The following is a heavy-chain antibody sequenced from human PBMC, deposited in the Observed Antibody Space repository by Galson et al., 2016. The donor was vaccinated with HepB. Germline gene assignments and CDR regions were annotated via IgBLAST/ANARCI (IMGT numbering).Heavy chain of an antibody. V-gene: IGHV3-53*01. Sequence: SLRLSCAASGFIVSTNYMNWVRQAPGKGLEWVSTIYSDGNTYYADSVKGRFTISRDNSKNTLYLQMNSLRAEDTAVYYCARDGYEGATTGAFDMWGQGTLVTVSS. CDR2: IYSDGNT. D-gene: IGHD1-26*01. CDR3: ARDGYEGATTGAFDM. CDR1: GFIVSTNY. J-gene: IGHJ4*02.